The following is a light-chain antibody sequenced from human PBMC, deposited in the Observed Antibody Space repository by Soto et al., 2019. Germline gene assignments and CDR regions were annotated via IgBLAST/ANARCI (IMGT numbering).Light chain of an antibody. CDR1: QSVRSNY. CDR2: DAS. CDR3: QQYGSTPLT. V-gene: IGKV3-20*01. Sequence: EIVLKQSPDTLSLSPGERATFSCRASQSVRSNYLAWYQQKPGQAPRFLIYDASSRATGIPDRFSGSGSGTDFTLSISRLEPEDFAVYYCQQYGSTPLTFGGGTKVDIK. J-gene: IGKJ4*01.